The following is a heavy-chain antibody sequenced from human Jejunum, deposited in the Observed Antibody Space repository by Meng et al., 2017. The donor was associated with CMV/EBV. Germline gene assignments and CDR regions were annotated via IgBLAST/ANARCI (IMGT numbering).Heavy chain of an antibody. CDR1: GFILSTYT. J-gene: IGHJ4*02. CDR3: ARGGATGNYFDY. Sequence: ASGFILSTYTMNWVRQAPGKGLEWVSSISISSNYIYYTDSLKGRFTISRDDAKNSLYLQMNSLRADDTAVYYCARGGATGNYFDYWGQGALVTVSS. V-gene: IGHV3-21*01. D-gene: IGHD1-26*01. CDR2: ISISSNYI.